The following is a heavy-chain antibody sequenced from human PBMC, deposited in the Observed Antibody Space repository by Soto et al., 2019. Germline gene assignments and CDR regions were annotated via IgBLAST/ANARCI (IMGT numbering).Heavy chain of an antibody. Sequence: QVQLGESGGGVVQPGRSLRLSCAASGCTFRNSAMHWVRQAPGKGLECVAVISYDGGNKFYRDYVKGRFTISRDNSKNTLYLQINSLRYEDTAVYYCARGDREDIAVVIGVRPGEYGVDVWGQGTTVTVSS. CDR2: ISYDGGNK. D-gene: IGHD2-15*01. CDR3: ARGDREDIAVVIGVRPGEYGVDV. V-gene: IGHV3-30-3*01. CDR1: GCTFRNSA. J-gene: IGHJ6*02.